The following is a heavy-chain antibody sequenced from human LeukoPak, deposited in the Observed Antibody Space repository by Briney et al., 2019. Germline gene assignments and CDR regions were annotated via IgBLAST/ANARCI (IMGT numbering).Heavy chain of an antibody. J-gene: IGHJ5*01. Sequence: GGSLRLSCAASGFSFSSYGMNWVRQAPGKGLEWVATISQDGSQKYLADFVKGRFTISRDNARNSLYLQMSSLRGDDTAVYYCVRSKVVAEAGKSWFDPWGQGTRVTVTS. CDR2: ISQDGSQK. CDR1: GFSFSSYG. D-gene: IGHD6-13*01. V-gene: IGHV3-7*01. CDR3: VRSKVVAEAGKSWFDP.